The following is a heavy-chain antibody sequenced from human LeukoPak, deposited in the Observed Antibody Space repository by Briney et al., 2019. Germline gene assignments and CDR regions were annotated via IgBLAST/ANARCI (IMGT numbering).Heavy chain of an antibody. V-gene: IGHV3-30-3*02. CDR3: AKHKENYGDSCLDDY. CDR1: GFTFSSYA. J-gene: IGHJ4*02. CDR2: ISYDGSNK. D-gene: IGHD4-17*01. Sequence: GGSLRLSCAASGFTFSSYAMHWVRQAPGKGLEWVAVISYDGSNKYYADSVKGRLTISRDNSKNTLYLQMNSLRGEDTAVYYCAKHKENYGDSCLDDYWGQGTLVTVSS.